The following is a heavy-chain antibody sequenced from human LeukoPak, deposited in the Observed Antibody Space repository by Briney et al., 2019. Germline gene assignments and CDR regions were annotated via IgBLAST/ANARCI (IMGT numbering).Heavy chain of an antibody. CDR1: GFMFPDYA. CDR3: ARDFKYCTGGVCYFTAVADY. Sequence: RPGGSLRLSCAASGFMFPDYAMNWVRHVPGKGLEWVSGINWDASSTNHADSVKGRFTISRDNAKNSLYLQMNTLRAEDTALYSCARDFKYCTGGVCYFTAVADYWGQGTLVTVSS. V-gene: IGHV3-20*04. CDR2: INWDASST. J-gene: IGHJ4*02. D-gene: IGHD2-8*02.